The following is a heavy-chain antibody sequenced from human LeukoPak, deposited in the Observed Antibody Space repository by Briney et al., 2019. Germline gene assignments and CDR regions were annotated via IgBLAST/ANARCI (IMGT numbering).Heavy chain of an antibody. V-gene: IGHV3-53*01. CDR1: GFTVSNNY. Sequence: PGGSLRLSCAASGFTVSNNYMSWVRQAPGKGLEWVSVIHSGGTTNYADSVQGRFTISRDNSKTTVYRHMNSLRAEDTAVYYCARDSDSGYGPFASWGQGTLVTVSS. CDR3: ARDSDSGYGPFAS. J-gene: IGHJ4*02. D-gene: IGHD5-12*01. CDR2: IHSGGTT.